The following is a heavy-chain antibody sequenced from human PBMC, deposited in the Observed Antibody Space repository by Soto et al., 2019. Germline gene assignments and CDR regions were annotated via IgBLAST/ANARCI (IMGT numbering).Heavy chain of an antibody. J-gene: IGHJ6*02. CDR1: GFTFDDYA. CDR3: AKGSSSSEWIYYYGMDV. CDR2: ISWNSGSI. Sequence: EVQLVESGGGLIQPGRSLRLSCAASGFTFDDYAMHWVRQAPGKGLEWVSGISWNSGSIGYADSVKGRFTISRDNAKNSLYLQMNSLRAEDTALYYCAKGSSSSEWIYYYGMDVWGQGTTVTVSS. V-gene: IGHV3-9*01. D-gene: IGHD6-6*01.